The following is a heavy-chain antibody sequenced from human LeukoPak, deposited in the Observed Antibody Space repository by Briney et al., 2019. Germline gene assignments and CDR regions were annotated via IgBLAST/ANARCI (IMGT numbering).Heavy chain of an antibody. CDR3: ARDTSGSYALDY. J-gene: IGHJ4*02. D-gene: IGHD1-26*01. CDR2: ISYDGSNK. CDR1: GFTFSSYA. V-gene: IGHV3-30-3*01. Sequence: GGSLRLSCAASGFTFSSYAMSWVRQAPGKGLEWVAVISYDGSNKYYADSVKGRFTISRDNSKNTLYLQMNSLRAEDTAVYYCARDTSGSYALDYWGQGTLVTVSS.